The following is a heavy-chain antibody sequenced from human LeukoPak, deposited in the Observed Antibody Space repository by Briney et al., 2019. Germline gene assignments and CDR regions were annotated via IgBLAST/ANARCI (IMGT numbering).Heavy chain of an antibody. CDR3: ARQGYYDFSGQDH. CDR2: IYPGDSDT. J-gene: IGHJ4*02. CDR1: GYTFTAYW. V-gene: IGHV5-51*01. Sequence: GESLKISCEASGYTFTAYWIGWVRQRPGKGLEWMGIIYPGDSDTRYSPSFQGQVTISADKSISTAYLQWSSLKASDTAIYYCARQGYYDFSGQDHWGQGTLVTVSS. D-gene: IGHD3-22*01.